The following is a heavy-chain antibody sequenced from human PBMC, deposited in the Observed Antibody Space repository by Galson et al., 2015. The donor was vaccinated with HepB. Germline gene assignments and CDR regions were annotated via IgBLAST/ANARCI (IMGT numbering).Heavy chain of an antibody. CDR1: GFTFSNYA. J-gene: IGHJ5*02. D-gene: IGHD1-1*01. Sequence: SLRLSCAASGFTFSNYAMSWVRQAPGKGLEWVSAISTSGGVTYYADSVKGRLTISRDNSKSTLYLQMNSLRADDTAVYYCAKHTATTGTKWFDPWGQGTLVTVSS. V-gene: IGHV3-23*01. CDR2: ISTSGGVT. CDR3: AKHTATTGTKWFDP.